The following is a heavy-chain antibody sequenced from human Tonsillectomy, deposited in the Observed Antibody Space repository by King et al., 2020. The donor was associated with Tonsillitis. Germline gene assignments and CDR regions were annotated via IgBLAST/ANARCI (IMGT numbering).Heavy chain of an antibody. V-gene: IGHV3-9*01. CDR1: GFTFDDYA. Sequence: VQLVESGGGLVQPGRSPRLSCAASGFTFDDYAMHWVRQAPGKGLEWVSGISWNSECIGYAGSVKVRFTISMDNAKNSRSLRMNSLRAEDTALYYCSTLVGATKSGLDFDYWGQGTLVTVSS. D-gene: IGHD1-26*01. CDR2: ISWNSECI. J-gene: IGHJ4*02. CDR3: STLVGATKSGLDFDY.